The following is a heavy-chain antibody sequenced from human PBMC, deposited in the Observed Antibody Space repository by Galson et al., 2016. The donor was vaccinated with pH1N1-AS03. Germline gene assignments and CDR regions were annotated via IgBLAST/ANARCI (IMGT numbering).Heavy chain of an antibody. D-gene: IGHD3-22*01. CDR2: IWYDGSSQ. J-gene: IGHJ4*02. CDR1: GFPFSNSG. V-gene: IGHV3-33*01. CDR3: VVWHSSAVRWGFDY. Sequence: SLRLSCAASGFPFSNSGMHWVRQAPGKGLEWVALIWYDGSSQYYTDSVKGRFTISRDNSENTLCLQMNSLRPEDTAVYYCVVWHSSAVRWGFDYWGQGTLVTVSS.